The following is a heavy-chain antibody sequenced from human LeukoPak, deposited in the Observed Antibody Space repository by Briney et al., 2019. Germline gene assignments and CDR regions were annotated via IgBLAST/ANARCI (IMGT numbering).Heavy chain of an antibody. CDR3: ARRAPYSYEWSTLDY. D-gene: IGHD5-18*01. CDR1: GGSISSSRHY. V-gene: IGHV4-61*05. J-gene: IGHJ4*02. CDR2: IYYSGST. Sequence: SETLSLTCTVSGGSISSSRHYWGWIRQPPGKGLEWIGYIYYSGSTNYNPSLKSRVTISVDTSKNQFSLKLSSVTAADTAVYYCARRAPYSYEWSTLDYWGQGTLVTVSS.